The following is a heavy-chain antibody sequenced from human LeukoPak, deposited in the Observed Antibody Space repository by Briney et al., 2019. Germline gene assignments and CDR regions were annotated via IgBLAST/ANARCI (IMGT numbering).Heavy chain of an antibody. Sequence: SETLSLTCTVSGGSISSSSYYWGWIRQPPGKGLEWIGYIYYSGSTNYNPSLKSRVTISVDTSKNQFSLKLSSVTAADTAVYYCARASGFDGPGLYFDYWGQGTLVTVSS. D-gene: IGHD2-2*02. CDR2: IYYSGST. V-gene: IGHV4-61*05. CDR1: GGSISSSSYY. J-gene: IGHJ4*02. CDR3: ARASGFDGPGLYFDY.